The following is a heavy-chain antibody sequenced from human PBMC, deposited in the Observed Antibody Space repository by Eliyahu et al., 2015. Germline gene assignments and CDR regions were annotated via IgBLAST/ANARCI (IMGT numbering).Heavy chain of an antibody. CDR1: GGSISSYY. J-gene: IGHJ5*02. Sequence: ESGPGLVKPSETLSLTCTVSGGSISSYYWSWIRQPPGKGLEWIGYIYTSGSTNYNPSLKSRVTISVDTSKNQFSLKLSSVTAADTAVYYCATGRITMVRGVRRADWFDPWGQGTLVTVSS. V-gene: IGHV4-4*09. D-gene: IGHD3-10*01. CDR2: IYTSGST. CDR3: ATGRITMVRGVRRADWFDP.